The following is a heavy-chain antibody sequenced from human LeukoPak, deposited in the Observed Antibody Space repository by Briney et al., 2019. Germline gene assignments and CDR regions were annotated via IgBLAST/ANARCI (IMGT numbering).Heavy chain of an antibody. V-gene: IGHV1-2*02. D-gene: IGHD3-10*01. Sequence: ASVKVSCKASGYTFTGYYMHWVRQAPGQGLEWMGWINPNSGGTNYAQKFQDSVTMTRDTSISTVYMELSRLTADDTAVYYCARGVGGSMDVWGKGTTVVVSS. CDR2: INPNSGGT. J-gene: IGHJ6*04. CDR1: GYTFTGYY. CDR3: ARGVGGSMDV.